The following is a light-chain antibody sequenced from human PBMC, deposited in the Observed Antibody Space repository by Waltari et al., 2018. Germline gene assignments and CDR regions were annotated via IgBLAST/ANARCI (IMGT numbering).Light chain of an antibody. V-gene: IGKV3-15*01. CDR1: QSVSIK. CDR3: QQYHNWPYT. J-gene: IGKJ2*01. Sequence: EIVMTQSPANLSVSPGESATLSCRASQSVSIKLAWYQQKPGQAPRLLISDASTRATVIPPRFSGSGSGTNFTLIISSLQSEDFALYYCQQYHNWPYTFGQGTKLEIK. CDR2: DAS.